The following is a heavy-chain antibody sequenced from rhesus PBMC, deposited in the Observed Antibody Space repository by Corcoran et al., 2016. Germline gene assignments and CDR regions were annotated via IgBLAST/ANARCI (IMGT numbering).Heavy chain of an antibody. CDR2: IDGSGSST. D-gene: IGHD4-23*01. CDR3: ARQSNYGYFDY. Sequence: QVQLQESGPGLVKPLETLSLTCAVSGGSISSNYWSWIRPAQGKGLEWIGYIDGSGSSTNYNPYLKSRVTLSVDTSKNQLSLKLSSVTAADTAVYYCARQSNYGYFDYWGQGVLVTVSS. CDR1: GGSISSNY. V-gene: IGHV4S11*01. J-gene: IGHJ4*01.